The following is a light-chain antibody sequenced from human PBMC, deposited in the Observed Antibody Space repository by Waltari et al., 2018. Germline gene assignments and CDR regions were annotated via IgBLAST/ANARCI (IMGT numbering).Light chain of an antibody. CDR3: QHYLRLPVT. J-gene: IGKJ1*01. V-gene: IGKV3-20*01. CDR2: GAS. Sequence: SCRGSQSVSRALAGYQQKPGEAPRHLIYGASTRATGIPDRFSGSGSGTDFSLTISRVEPDDFAVYYCQHYLRLPVTFGQGTTVEI. CDR1: QSVSRA.